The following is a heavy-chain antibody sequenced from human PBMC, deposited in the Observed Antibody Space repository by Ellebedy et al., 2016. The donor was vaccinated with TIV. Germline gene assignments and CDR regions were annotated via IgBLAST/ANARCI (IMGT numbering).Heavy chain of an antibody. D-gene: IGHD2-15*01. Sequence: SETLSLTCTVSGYSISSGYYWGWIRQPPGKGLEWIGSIYHSGSTYYNPSLKSRVTISLDTSKNQFSLKLSSVTAADTAMYYCTRGGRSYSDYWGQGTLVTVSS. V-gene: IGHV4-38-2*02. CDR2: IYHSGST. J-gene: IGHJ4*02. CDR1: GYSISSGYY. CDR3: TRGGRSYSDY.